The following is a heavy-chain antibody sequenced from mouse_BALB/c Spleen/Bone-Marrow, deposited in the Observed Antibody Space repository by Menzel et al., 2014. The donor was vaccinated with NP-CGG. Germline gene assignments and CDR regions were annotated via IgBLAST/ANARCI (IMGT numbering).Heavy chain of an antibody. CDR2: IXAGGST. CDR1: GFSLTSXG. V-gene: IGHV2-9*02. CDR3: ARSTMITEGFAY. J-gene: IGHJ3*01. D-gene: IGHD2-4*01. Sequence: XXRVESGPGLVAPSQSLSITCTVSGFSLTSXGXHWVXQPPXXGXXWLXXIXAGGSTNYNSALMSRLSISKDNSKSQVFLKMDSLQTDDTAMYYCARSTMITEGFAYWGQGTLVTVSA.